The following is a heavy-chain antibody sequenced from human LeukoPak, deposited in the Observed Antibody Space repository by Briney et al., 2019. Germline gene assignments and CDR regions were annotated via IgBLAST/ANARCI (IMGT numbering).Heavy chain of an antibody. D-gene: IGHD2-2*01. CDR1: GGTFSSYA. V-gene: IGHV1-69*05. CDR3: ARWSTSYFLDAFDI. CDR2: IIPIFGTA. J-gene: IGHJ3*02. Sequence: SVKVSCKASGGTFSSYAISWVRQAPGQGLEWMGGIIPIFGTANYAQKFQGRVTITTDESTSTAYMELSSLRSEDTAVYYCARWSTSYFLDAFDIWGQGTMVTVSS.